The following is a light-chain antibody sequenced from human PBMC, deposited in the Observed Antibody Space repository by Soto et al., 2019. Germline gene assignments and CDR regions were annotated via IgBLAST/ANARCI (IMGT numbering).Light chain of an antibody. CDR3: QSYDSSLSGSV. J-gene: IGLJ2*01. V-gene: IGLV1-40*01. CDR1: RSNIGAGYD. Sequence: QSVLTQPPSVSGAPGQRVTISCTGSRSNIGAGYDVHWYQQLPGTAPKFLIYGNSNRPSGVPDRFTGSKSGTSASLAITGLKAEDEADYYCQSYDSSLSGSVFGGGTKLTVL. CDR2: GNS.